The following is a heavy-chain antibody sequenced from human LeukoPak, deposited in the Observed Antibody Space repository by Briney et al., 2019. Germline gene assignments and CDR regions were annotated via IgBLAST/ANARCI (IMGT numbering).Heavy chain of an antibody. D-gene: IGHD3-10*01. V-gene: IGHV4-34*01. CDR3: TRLSHVAGVPKVSWFDP. Sequence: PSETLSLTCAVYGGSISDYYWNWIRQPPKKGLEWIGEINHRGSTNYNPSLKSRLTMSVDTSKNQFSLKLSSVTAADTAVYYCTRLSHVAGVPKVSWFDPWGQGTLVTVSS. J-gene: IGHJ5*02. CDR2: INHRGST. CDR1: GGSISDYY.